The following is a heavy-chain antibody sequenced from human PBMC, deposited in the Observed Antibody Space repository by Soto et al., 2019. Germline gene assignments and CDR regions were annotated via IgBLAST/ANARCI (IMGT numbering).Heavy chain of an antibody. CDR2: INPITGGT. D-gene: IGHD3-22*01. CDR1: GYTFTSYY. V-gene: IGHV1-2*02. Sequence: ASVKVSCKASGYTFTSYYIHWVRQAPGQGLEWMGWINPITGGTNYAPKFQGRVTMTRDTSITTAYMELSRLRSDDTAVYYCARNYYDSSDRDYLDYWGQGTPVTVS. J-gene: IGHJ4*02. CDR3: ARNYYDSSDRDYLDY.